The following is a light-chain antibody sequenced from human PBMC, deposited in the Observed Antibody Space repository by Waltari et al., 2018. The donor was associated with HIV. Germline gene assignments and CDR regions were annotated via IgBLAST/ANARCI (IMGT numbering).Light chain of an antibody. J-gene: IGLJ1*01. Sequence: QSALTQPASVSGSPGQSITISCTGASSDVGGYNFVSWYQQHPDKAPKLMIYEVSNRPSGVSNRVSGSKSGNTASLTISGLQAEDEADYYCSSYTSSSTYVFGTGTKVTVL. CDR3: SSYTSSSTYV. CDR2: EVS. CDR1: SSDVGGYNF. V-gene: IGLV2-14*01.